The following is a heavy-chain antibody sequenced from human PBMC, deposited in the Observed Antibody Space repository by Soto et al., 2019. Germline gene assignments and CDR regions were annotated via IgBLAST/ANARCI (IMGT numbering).Heavy chain of an antibody. V-gene: IGHV4-30-4*01. J-gene: IGHJ4*02. Sequence: SETLSLTCTVSGDSVSSVGFHWAWLRRPPGKGLEWIGYIYNGGSTYYRPSLESRMHMPLDATRNHYSLRLTSVTAADTAVYFCARAPVGLDTISYFDYWGQGKLVTVSS. CDR3: ARAPVGLDTISYFDY. D-gene: IGHD3-3*01. CDR2: IYNGGST. CDR1: GDSVSSVGFH.